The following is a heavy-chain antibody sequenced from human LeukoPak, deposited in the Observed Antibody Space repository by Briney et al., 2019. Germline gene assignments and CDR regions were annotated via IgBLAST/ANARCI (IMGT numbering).Heavy chain of an antibody. Sequence: PSETLSLTCTVSGGSITSSSHYWGWIRQPPGKGLEWIGTIYYSGSTYYNPSLKGRVTISVDTSNNQFSLKLSSVTAADTAVYYCARQVRTATSRPCDYWGPGTLVTVSS. CDR3: ARQVRTATSRPCDY. CDR1: GGSITSSSHY. CDR2: IYYSGST. D-gene: IGHD1-7*01. J-gene: IGHJ4*02. V-gene: IGHV4-39*01.